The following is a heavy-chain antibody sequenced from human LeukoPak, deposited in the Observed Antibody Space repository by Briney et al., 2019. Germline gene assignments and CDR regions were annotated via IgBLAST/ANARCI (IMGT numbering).Heavy chain of an antibody. V-gene: IGHV3-23*01. J-gene: IGHJ4*02. D-gene: IGHD3-22*01. CDR1: GFTFISYG. Sequence: GGTLRLSCAASGFTFISYGMSWVRQAPGKGLEWVSAISGSGGSTYYADSVKGRFTISRDNSKNTLYLQMNSLRAEDTAVYYCAKDLADLGYYYDSSGYREKPDYWGRGTLVTVSS. CDR2: ISGSGGST. CDR3: AKDLADLGYYYDSSGYREKPDY.